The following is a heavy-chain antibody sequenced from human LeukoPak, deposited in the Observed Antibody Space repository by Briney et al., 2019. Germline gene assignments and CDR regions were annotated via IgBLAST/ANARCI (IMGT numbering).Heavy chain of an antibody. CDR2: IKQDGSEK. Sequence: PGGSLRLSCAASGFTSDNYWMSWVRQAPGKGLEWVANIKQDGSEKYYVDSVQGRFTISRDNAKNSLYLQMNSLRGEDTAVYFCARDHTRDFWGQGTLVTVSS. V-gene: IGHV3-7*01. CDR1: GFTSDNYW. CDR3: ARDHTRDF. J-gene: IGHJ4*02.